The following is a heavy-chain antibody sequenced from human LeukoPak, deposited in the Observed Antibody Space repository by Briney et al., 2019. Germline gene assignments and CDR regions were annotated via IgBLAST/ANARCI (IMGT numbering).Heavy chain of an antibody. V-gene: IGHV1-46*01. CDR2: INPSGGST. CDR1: GYTFTNYY. CDR3: ARGRSYGDYLDY. J-gene: IGHJ4*02. Sequence: ASVKVSCKASGYTFTNYYMHWVRQAPGQGLEWMGIINPSGGSTGYAQKFQGRVTMTRDTSTSTGYMELRSLRSEDAAVYYCARGRSYGDYLDYWGQGTLVTVSS. D-gene: IGHD4-17*01.